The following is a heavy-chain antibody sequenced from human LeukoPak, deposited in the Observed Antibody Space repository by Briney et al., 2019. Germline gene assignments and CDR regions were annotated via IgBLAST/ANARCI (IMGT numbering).Heavy chain of an antibody. D-gene: IGHD2-21*02. CDR1: GFPVNKYE. CDR2: IDAGATST. J-gene: IGHJ4*02. Sequence: PGGSLRLSCAASGFPVNKYEMHWVRQAPGKGLEWVSYIDAGATSTNYADSVWGRFTLSRDNAQNSVPLQMNSLRDEDTAVYYCVRGRLLRSTKYFDYWGQGALVTVSS. V-gene: IGHV3-48*03. CDR3: VRGRLLRSTKYFDY.